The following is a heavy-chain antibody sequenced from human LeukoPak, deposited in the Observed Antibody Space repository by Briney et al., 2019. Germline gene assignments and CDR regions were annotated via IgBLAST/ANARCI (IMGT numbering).Heavy chain of an antibody. V-gene: IGHV3-23*01. CDR3: AKDYTEPPYYYYYYHMDV. J-gene: IGHJ6*03. CDR1: GFTFSSYA. CDR2: ISGSGGST. Sequence: GGSLRLSCAASGFTFSSYAMSWVRQAPGKGLEWVSAISGSGGSTYYADSAKGRFTISRDNSKNTLYLQMNSLRAEDTAVYYCAKDYTEPPYYYYYYHMDVWGKGTTVTVSS. D-gene: IGHD1-14*01.